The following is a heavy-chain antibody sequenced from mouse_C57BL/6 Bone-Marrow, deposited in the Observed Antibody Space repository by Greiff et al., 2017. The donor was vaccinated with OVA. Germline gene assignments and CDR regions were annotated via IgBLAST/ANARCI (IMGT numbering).Heavy chain of an antibody. Sequence: QVQLQQSGAELVRPGASVTLSCKASGYTFTDYEMHWVKQTPVHGLEWIGAIDPETGGTAYNQKFKGKAILTADKSSSTAYMELRSLTSEDSAVYYCTRGDCDFDYWGQGTTLTVSS. CDR3: TRGDCDFDY. V-gene: IGHV1-15*01. D-gene: IGHD3-3*01. J-gene: IGHJ2*01. CDR2: IDPETGGT. CDR1: GYTFTDYE.